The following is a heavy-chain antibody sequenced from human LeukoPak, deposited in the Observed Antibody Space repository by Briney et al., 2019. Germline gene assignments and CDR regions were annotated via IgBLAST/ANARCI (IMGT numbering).Heavy chain of an antibody. V-gene: IGHV3-7*01. CDR2: INEDGSGK. D-gene: IGHD4-11*01. Sequence: GRSLRLSCAASGFTFSSHWMTWVRQAPGKGLEWVANINEDGSGKYYVDSVKGRFTISRDNAENSVHLQMNSLRAEDTAVYYCATRHCSIAACRASSYKCMDDWGKGTTVTVSS. J-gene: IGHJ6*04. CDR1: GFTFSSHW. CDR3: ATRHCSIAACRASSYKCMDD.